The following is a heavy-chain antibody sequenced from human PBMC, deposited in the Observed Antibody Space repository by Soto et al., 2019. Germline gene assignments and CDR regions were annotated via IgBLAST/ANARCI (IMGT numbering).Heavy chain of an antibody. V-gene: IGHV4-39*01. J-gene: IGHJ3*02. Sequence: SETLSLTCTVSGGSISSSSYYWGWIRQPPGKGLEWIGSIYYSGSTYYNPSLKSRVTISVDTSKNQFSLKLSSVTAADTAVYYCASAPPDIVVVVATYAFDIWGQGTMDTLSS. CDR2: IYYSGST. D-gene: IGHD2-15*01. CDR1: GGSISSSSYY. CDR3: ASAPPDIVVVVATYAFDI.